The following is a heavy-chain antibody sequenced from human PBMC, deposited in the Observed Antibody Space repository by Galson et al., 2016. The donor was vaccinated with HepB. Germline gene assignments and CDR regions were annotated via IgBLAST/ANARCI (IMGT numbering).Heavy chain of an antibody. V-gene: IGHV3-48*02. Sequence: SLRLSCAASGFTFSSYSMHWVRQAPGRGLEWISFIFSSSTIYYADSVKGRFTISRDNAKNSLYLQMNSLTDEDTAVHFCARGWRENTLDYWGQGTLVTVSS. J-gene: IGHJ4*02. CDR1: GFTFSSYS. CDR3: ARGWRENTLDY. D-gene: IGHD2/OR15-2a*01. CDR2: IFSSSTI.